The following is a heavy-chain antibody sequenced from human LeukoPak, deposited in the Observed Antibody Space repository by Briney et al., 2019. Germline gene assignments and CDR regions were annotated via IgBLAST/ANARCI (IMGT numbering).Heavy chain of an antibody. Sequence: PGGSLRLSCGASGFIFSSYGMHWVRQAPGKGLEWVSSISSSSSYIYYADSVKGRFTISRDNAKNSLYLQMNSLRAEDTAVYYCASGARVEDLDYWGQGTLVTVSS. CDR1: GFIFSSYG. D-gene: IGHD4/OR15-4a*01. V-gene: IGHV3-21*01. J-gene: IGHJ4*02. CDR2: ISSSSSYI. CDR3: ASGARVEDLDY.